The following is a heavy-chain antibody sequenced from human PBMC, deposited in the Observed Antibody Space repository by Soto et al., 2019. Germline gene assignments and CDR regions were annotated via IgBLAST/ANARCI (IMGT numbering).Heavy chain of an antibody. V-gene: IGHV4-31*01. CDR2: IDNSGSA. D-gene: IGHD4-4*01. J-gene: IGHJ5*02. CDR1: GGSIRSGGYY. CDR3: TGVGNGKWFDP. Sequence: QVQLQESGPGLVKPSQTLSLTCTVSGGSIRSGGYYWSWIRQHPVRGPEWIGFIDNSGSAYYYPSLKSPVTISVDTSKNQFSLKMSSVTPADTAVYYCTGVGNGKWFDPWGQGTLVTVSS.